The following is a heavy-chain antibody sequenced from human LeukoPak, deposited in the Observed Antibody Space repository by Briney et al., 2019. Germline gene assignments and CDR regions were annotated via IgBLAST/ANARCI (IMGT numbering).Heavy chain of an antibody. J-gene: IGHJ6*03. CDR2: ISYDGSNK. V-gene: IGHV3-30*03. CDR1: GFTFSSYG. CDR3: ARGYQRFLEWLPRDYYYYYMDV. Sequence: PGGSLRLSYAASGFTFSSYGMHWVRQAPGKGLEWVAVISYDGSNKYYADSVKGRFTISRDNSKNTLYLQMNSLRAEDTAVYYCARGYQRFLEWLPRDYYYYYMDVWGKGTTVTVSS. D-gene: IGHD3-3*01.